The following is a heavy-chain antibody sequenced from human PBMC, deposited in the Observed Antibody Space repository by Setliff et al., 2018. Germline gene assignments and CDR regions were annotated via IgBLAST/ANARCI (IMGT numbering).Heavy chain of an antibody. Sequence: ASVKVSCKASGYTFRSYAMNWVRQAPGQGLEWMGWINTNTGNPTYAQGFTGRFVFSLDTSVSTTYLQISSLKAEDTAVYYCARGGYSYGYDHGFDIWGQGTMVT. V-gene: IGHV7-4-1*02. CDR3: ARGGYSYGYDHGFDI. D-gene: IGHD5-18*01. CDR2: INTNTGNP. CDR1: GYTFRSYA. J-gene: IGHJ3*02.